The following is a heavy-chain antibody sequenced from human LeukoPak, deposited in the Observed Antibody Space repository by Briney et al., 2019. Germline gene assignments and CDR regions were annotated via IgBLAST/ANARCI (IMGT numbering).Heavy chain of an antibody. J-gene: IGHJ4*02. D-gene: IGHD5-12*01. CDR1: GFTFSSYE. CDR2: ISSSGSTI. CDR3: AKKGSGYDYIDY. Sequence: PGGSLRLSCAASGFTFSSYEMNWVRQAPGKGLEWVSYISSSGSTIYYADSVKGRFTISRDNSKNTLYLQMNSLRAEDTAVYYCAKKGSGYDYIDYWGQGTLVTVSS. V-gene: IGHV3-48*03.